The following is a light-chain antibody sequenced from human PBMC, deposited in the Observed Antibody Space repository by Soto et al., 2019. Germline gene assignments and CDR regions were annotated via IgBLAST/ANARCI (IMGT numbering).Light chain of an antibody. CDR3: LLSYSGARVAV. CDR1: TGAVTSGHY. J-gene: IGLJ7*01. Sequence: QAVVTQEPSLTVSPGGTVTLTCGSSTGAVTSGHYPYWFQQKPGQAPRTLIYDTSNKHSWTPARFSGSLLGGKAALTLSGAQPEDEAEYYCLLSYSGARVAVFGGGTQLPVL. V-gene: IGLV7-46*01. CDR2: DTS.